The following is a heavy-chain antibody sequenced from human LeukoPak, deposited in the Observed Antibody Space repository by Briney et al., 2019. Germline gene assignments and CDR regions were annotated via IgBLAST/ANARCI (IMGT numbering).Heavy chain of an antibody. CDR2: IYYSGST. D-gene: IGHD4-17*01. Sequence: PSETLSLTCTVSGGSISSSSYYWGWIRQPPGKGLEWIGSIYYSGSTYYNPSFKSRVTISVDTSKNQFSLKLSSVTAADTAVYYCARVDYGTIFDYWGQGTLVTVSS. J-gene: IGHJ4*02. CDR3: ARVDYGTIFDY. V-gene: IGHV4-39*07. CDR1: GGSISSSSYY.